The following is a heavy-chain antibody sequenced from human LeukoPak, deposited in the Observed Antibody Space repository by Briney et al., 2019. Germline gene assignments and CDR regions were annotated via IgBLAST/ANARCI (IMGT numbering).Heavy chain of an antibody. Sequence: GGSLRLSCAGSGLTFSSYSMNWVRQAPGRGLEWVSSMGSSGTKGYYADSVKGRFIISRDNAKNSLFLQMNSLRAEDSALYYCVRELGAPAAGAFDLWGQGTLVTVSS. CDR3: VRELGAPAAGAFDL. D-gene: IGHD3-3*02. V-gene: IGHV3-21*01. CDR1: GLTFSSYS. J-gene: IGHJ3*01. CDR2: MGSSGTKG.